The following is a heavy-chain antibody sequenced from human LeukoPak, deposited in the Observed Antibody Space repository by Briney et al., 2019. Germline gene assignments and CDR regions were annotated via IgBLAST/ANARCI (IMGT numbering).Heavy chain of an antibody. CDR1: GGSISSYY. Sequence: KASETLSLTCTVSGGSISSYYWIWIRQPPGKGLEWIGYIYYSGSTNYNPSLKSRVTISVDTSKNQFSLKLSSVTAADTAVYYCARGYDFWSVPVGYYYYYYMDVWGKGTTVTVSS. V-gene: IGHV4-59*01. J-gene: IGHJ6*03. CDR3: ARGYDFWSVPVGYYYYYYMDV. D-gene: IGHD3-3*01. CDR2: IYYSGST.